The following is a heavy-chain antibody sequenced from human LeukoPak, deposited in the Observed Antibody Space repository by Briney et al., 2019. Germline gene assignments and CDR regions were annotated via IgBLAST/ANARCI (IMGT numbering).Heavy chain of an antibody. J-gene: IGHJ4*02. CDR1: GGSVSSTTYF. Sequence: PSETLSLTCTVSGGSVSSTTYFWSWMRQSPGKGLEWIASINYSGSTYYNPSLKSRVTISVDTSDNQFSLKLSSVTAADTAVYYCARYVVYGSGKYYFDYWGQGTLVTVSS. D-gene: IGHD3-10*01. CDR2: INYSGST. CDR3: ARYVVYGSGKYYFDY. V-gene: IGHV4-39*01.